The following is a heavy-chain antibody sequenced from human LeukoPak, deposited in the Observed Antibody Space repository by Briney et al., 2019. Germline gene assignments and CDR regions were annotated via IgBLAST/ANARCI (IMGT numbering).Heavy chain of an antibody. CDR3: ARAPEWLIFDY. V-gene: IGHV3-53*04. Sequence: GGCLRLSCAASGFTVSSNYMSWVRQAPGKGLEWGSVIYSGGSTYYADSVKGRFTISRHNSKNTLYLLMNSLRAEDTAVYYCARAPEWLIFDYWGQGTLVTVSS. CDR2: IYSGGST. D-gene: IGHD6-19*01. J-gene: IGHJ4*02. CDR1: GFTVSSNY.